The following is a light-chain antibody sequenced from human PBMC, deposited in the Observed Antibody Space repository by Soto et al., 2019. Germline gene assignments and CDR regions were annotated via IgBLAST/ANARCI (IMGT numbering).Light chain of an antibody. Sequence: QSVLTQPPSASGTPGQRVTISCSGSNSNIGSNTVNWYQQLHATAPKLLIYSNNQQPSGVPDRFSGSKSGTSASLAISGLQSEHEADYYCAAWDDSLNGVVFGGGTKLTVL. J-gene: IGLJ2*01. V-gene: IGLV1-44*01. CDR3: AAWDDSLNGVV. CDR2: SNN. CDR1: NSNIGSNT.